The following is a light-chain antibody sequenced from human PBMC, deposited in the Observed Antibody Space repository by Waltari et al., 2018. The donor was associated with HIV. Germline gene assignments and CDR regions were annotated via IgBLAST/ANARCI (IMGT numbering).Light chain of an antibody. CDR1: SSNIGAGYD. J-gene: IGLJ3*02. CDR3: QSYDISLSGWV. V-gene: IGLV1-40*01. CDR2: GST. Sequence: QSVLTQPPSVSGAPGQRVTISCTGSSSNIGAGYDVHWYQQFPGTAPKVLIYGSTDRPSGVPDRFSGSKSGSSASLLITGLQAEDDADYYCQSYDISLSGWVFGGGTKLTVL.